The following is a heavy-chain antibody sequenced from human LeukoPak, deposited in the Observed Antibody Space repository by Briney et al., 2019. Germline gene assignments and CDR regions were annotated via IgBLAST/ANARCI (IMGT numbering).Heavy chain of an antibody. V-gene: IGHV3-30-3*01. Sequence: GRSLRLSRAASGLTFRSYAMHWVRQAPGKGLDWVAVISYEGSNKSYADSVKSRFTISRDNSKNTLYLQMNSLRAEDTAVYYCARDLSGSWTFDYWGQGTLGSVSS. CDR1: GLTFRSYA. D-gene: IGHD1-26*01. J-gene: IGHJ4*02. CDR2: ISYEGSNK. CDR3: ARDLSGSWTFDY.